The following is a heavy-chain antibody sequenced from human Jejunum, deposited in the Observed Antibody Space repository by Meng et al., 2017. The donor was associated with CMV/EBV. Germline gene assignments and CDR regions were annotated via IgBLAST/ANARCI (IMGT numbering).Heavy chain of an antibody. CDR3: VRVVATEDY. CDR2: IKKDATEM. Sequence: LRLSCGLSGFSISTYWMGWVRQAPGKEPEWVANIKKDATEMYYADSVKGRFSISRDNGKNSLYLQMNSLRVDDTAVYYCVRVVATEDYWGQGTLVTVSS. V-gene: IGHV3-7*01. J-gene: IGHJ4*02. CDR1: GFSISTYW. D-gene: IGHD5-12*01.